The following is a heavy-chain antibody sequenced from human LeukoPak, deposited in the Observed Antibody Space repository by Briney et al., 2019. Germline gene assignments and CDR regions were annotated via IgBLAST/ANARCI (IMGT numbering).Heavy chain of an antibody. J-gene: IGHJ3*02. D-gene: IGHD3-22*01. V-gene: IGHV4-59*01. CDR2: IYYSGST. CDR1: GGSISSYY. CDR3: ARGTRRYYYDSSGYSAAFDI. Sequence: SETLSLTCTVAGGSISSYYWSWIRQPPGKGLEWIGYIYYSGSTNYNPSLKSRVTISVDTSKNQFSLKLSSVTAADTAVYYCARGTRRYYYDSSGYSAAFDIWGQGTMVTVSS.